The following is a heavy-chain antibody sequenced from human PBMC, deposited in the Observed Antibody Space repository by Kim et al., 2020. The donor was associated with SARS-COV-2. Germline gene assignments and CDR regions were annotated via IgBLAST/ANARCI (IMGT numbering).Heavy chain of an antibody. V-gene: IGHV4-61*02. CDR3: ARAKKVLLWFGEPLPHGMDV. D-gene: IGHD3-10*01. Sequence: SETLSLTCTVSGGSISSGSYYWSWIRQPAGKGLEWIGRIYTSGSTNYNPSLKSRVTISVDTSKNQFSLKLSSVTAADTAVYYCARAKKVLLWFGEPLPHGMDVWGQGTTVTVSS. CDR1: GGSISSGSYY. J-gene: IGHJ6*02. CDR2: IYTSGST.